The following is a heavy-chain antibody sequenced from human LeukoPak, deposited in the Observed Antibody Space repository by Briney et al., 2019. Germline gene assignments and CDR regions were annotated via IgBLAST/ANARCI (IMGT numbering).Heavy chain of an antibody. D-gene: IGHD6-19*01. CDR2: ISGSGGST. J-gene: IGHJ4*02. CDR3: AKDHLPGIVVADRDY. Sequence: PGGSLRLSCAASGFTFSRYGMSWVRQAPGKGLEWVSAISGSGGSTYYADSVKGRFTISRDNSKNTLYLQMNSLRAEDTAVYYCAKDHLPGIVVADRDYWGQGTLVTVSS. V-gene: IGHV3-23*01. CDR1: GFTFSRYG.